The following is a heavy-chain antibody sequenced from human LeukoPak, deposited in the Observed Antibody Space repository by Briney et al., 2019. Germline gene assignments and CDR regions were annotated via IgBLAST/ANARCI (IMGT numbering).Heavy chain of an antibody. CDR3: CTYDSSGYYMVSRGPFDY. J-gene: IGHJ4*02. CDR2: ISYDGSNK. CDR1: GFTFSSYA. D-gene: IGHD3-22*01. Sequence: PGGSLRLSCAASGFTFSSYAMHWVRQAPGKGLEWVAVISYDGSNKYYADSVKGRFTISRDNSKNTLYLQMNSLRAEDTAVYYCCTYDSSGYYMVSRGPFDYWGQGTLVTVSS. V-gene: IGHV3-30-3*01.